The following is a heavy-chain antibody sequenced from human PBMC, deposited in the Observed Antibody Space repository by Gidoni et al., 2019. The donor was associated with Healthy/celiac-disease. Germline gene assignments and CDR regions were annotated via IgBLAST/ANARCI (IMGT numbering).Heavy chain of an antibody. CDR1: GGSISINTW. Sequence: QVQLQESGPGLAKPSGTLSLTRAVSGGSISINTWWSWVRQPPGKGLEWIGEIYHSGSTNYNPYLKSRVTISVDKSKNQFSLKLSSVTAADTAVYYCGRMVRCSSTSCQRPPYYYYGMDVWGQGTTVTVSS. J-gene: IGHJ6*02. D-gene: IGHD2-2*01. CDR3: GRMVRCSSTSCQRPPYYYYGMDV. CDR2: IYHSGST. V-gene: IGHV4-4*02.